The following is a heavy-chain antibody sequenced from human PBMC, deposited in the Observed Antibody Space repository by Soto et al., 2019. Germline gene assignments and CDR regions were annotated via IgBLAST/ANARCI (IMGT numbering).Heavy chain of an antibody. D-gene: IGHD2-21*01. V-gene: IGHV3-21*01. J-gene: IGHJ1*01. CDR2: IKVGSSRV. Sequence: GGSLRLSCIGSGFSFSGYNMNWVRQAPGRGLEWVSSIKVGSSRVYQPDSMKGRFTISRDDARNSVYLQINSLRAEETALYFCVRSQKVVIRGAFWGQGTQVTVSS. CDR3: VRSQKVVIRGAF. CDR1: GFSFSGYN.